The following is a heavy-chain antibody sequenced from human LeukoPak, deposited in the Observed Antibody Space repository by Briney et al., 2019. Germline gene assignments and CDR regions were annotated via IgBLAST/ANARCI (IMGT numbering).Heavy chain of an antibody. CDR1: GFTFSSYW. J-gene: IGHJ3*02. V-gene: IGHV3-7*01. CDR2: IKQDGSEK. D-gene: IGHD3-10*01. Sequence: GGSLRLSCAASGFTFSSYWMSWVRQAPGKGREGVVNIKQDGSEKYYVDSVRGRFTISRDNAKNSVSLQMNSLRAEDTAVYYCARNLWFGGSFDIWGQGTMVTVSS. CDR3: ARNLWFGGSFDI.